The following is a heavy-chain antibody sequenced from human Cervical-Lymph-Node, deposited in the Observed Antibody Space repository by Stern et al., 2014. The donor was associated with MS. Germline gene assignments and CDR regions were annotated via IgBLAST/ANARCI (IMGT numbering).Heavy chain of an antibody. CDR3: AKDAR. CDR2: INQDGSDK. J-gene: IGHJ4*01. Sequence: VQLGQSGGALVQPGGSLRLSCVASGLSLSTFWMSWVRQAPGEGLEWVANINQDGSDKSCVDSVKGRFTISRDNAKNSLYLQMNNLRAEDTAVYYCAKDARWGQGTLVTVSS. CDR1: GLSLSTFW. V-gene: IGHV3-7*01.